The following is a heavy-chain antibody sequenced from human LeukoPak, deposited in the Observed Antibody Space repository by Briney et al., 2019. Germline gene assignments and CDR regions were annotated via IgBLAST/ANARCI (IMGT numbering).Heavy chain of an antibody. CDR3: ARVRPYYYDSSGPPVD. D-gene: IGHD3-22*01. CDR1: GGSFSGYY. CDR2: INHSGST. V-gene: IGHV4-34*01. J-gene: IGHJ4*02. Sequence: PSETLSLTCAVYGGSFSGYYWSWIRQPPGKGLEWIGEINHSGSTNCNPSLKSRVTISVDASKNQFSLKLSSVTAADTAVYYCARVRPYYYDSSGPPVDWGQGTLVTVSS.